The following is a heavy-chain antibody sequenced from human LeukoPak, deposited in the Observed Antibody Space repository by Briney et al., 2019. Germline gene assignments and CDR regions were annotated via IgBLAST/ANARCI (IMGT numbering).Heavy chain of an antibody. J-gene: IGHJ4*02. D-gene: IGHD3-16*01. CDR1: GDSVPSNSAA. Sequence: SQTLSLTCAISGDSVPSNSAAWNWIRESPSRGLXXLGRTYYRSKWYNDYAVSVKGRITISADTSKNQFSLQLNSVTPEDTAVYYCARSISGLGDWGQGTLVTVSS. CDR3: ARSISGLGD. CDR2: TYYRSKWYN. V-gene: IGHV6-1*01.